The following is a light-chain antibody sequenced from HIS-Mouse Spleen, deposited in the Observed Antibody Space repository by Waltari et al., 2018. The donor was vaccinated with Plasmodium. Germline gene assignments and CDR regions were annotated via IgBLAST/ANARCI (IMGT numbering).Light chain of an antibody. J-gene: IGLJ2*01. CDR2: QDS. CDR1: KWRDKY. CDR3: QAWDSSTVV. V-gene: IGLV3-1*01. Sequence: SYELTQPPSVSVSPGQTASSTRSGDKWRDKYACWYQQKPGQSRVLVIYQDSQRPSANPERFSGSNSGNTATLTISGTQAMDEADYYCQAWDSSTVVFGGGTKLTVL.